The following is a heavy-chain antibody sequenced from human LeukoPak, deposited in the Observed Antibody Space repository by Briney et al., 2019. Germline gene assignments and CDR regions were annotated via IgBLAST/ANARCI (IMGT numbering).Heavy chain of an antibody. D-gene: IGHD3-22*01. CDR2: INHSGST. V-gene: IGHV4-34*01. CDR1: GGSFSGYY. CDR3: ARGPYYDSSGPPPDNYGMDV. J-gene: IGHJ6*02. Sequence: PSETLSLTCAVYGGSFSGYYWSWIRQPPGKGLEWIGEINHSGSTNYNPSLKSRVTISVDTSKNQFSLKLSSVTAADTAVYYCARGPYYDSSGPPPDNYGMDVWGQGTTVTVSS.